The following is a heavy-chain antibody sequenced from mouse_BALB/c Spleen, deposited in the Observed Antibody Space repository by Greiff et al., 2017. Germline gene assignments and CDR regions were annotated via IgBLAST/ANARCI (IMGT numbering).Heavy chain of an antibody. CDR2: IYPGSGST. J-gene: IGHJ3*01. V-gene: IGHV1-81*01. D-gene: IGHD2-14*01. CDR3: ARAENMGYDDGGVAY. CDR1: GYTFADYV. Sequence: QVQLQQSGPELVKPGASVKMSCKASGYTFADYVISWVKQRTGQGLEWIGEIYPGSGSTYYNEKFKGKATLTADKSSNTAYMQLSSLTSEDSAVYFCARAENMGYDDGGVAYWGQGTLVTVSA.